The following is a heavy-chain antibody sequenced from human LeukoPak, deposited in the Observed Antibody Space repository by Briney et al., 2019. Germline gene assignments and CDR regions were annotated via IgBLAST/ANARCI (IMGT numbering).Heavy chain of an antibody. CDR1: GFTFCSFG. CDR3: ARDVEGMYSSFLGY. J-gene: IGHJ4*02. V-gene: IGHV3-30*02. CDR2: IRYDGSIK. D-gene: IGHD6-6*01. Sequence: GGSLRLSCAASGFTFCSFGMHWVRQAPGKGPDWVAFIRYDGSIKDHADSVKGRFTISRDNSKNTLFLQMNSLRDEDTAMYYCARDVEGMYSSFLGYWGQGTLVTVSS.